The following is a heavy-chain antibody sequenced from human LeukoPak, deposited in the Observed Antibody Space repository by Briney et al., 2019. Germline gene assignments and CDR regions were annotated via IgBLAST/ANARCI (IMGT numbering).Heavy chain of an antibody. CDR2: INHSGST. V-gene: IGHV4-34*01. J-gene: IGHJ4*02. Sequence: PSETLSLTCAVYGGSFSGYYWSWIRQPPGKGLEWIGEINHSGSTNYNPSLKSRVTVSVDTSKNQFSLKLSSVTAADTAVYYCARGRRGPNGIDYWGQGTLVTVSS. CDR3: ARGRRGPNGIDY. CDR1: GGSFSGYY.